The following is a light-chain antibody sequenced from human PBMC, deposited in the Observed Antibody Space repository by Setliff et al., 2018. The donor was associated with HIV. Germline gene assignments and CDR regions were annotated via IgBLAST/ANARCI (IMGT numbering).Light chain of an antibody. CDR1: NIASKS. V-gene: IGLV3-21*04. CDR3: QMWDRSSDHYV. CDR2: YNS. Sequence: SYELTQPPSVSVAPGKTASISCGGNNIASKSVHWYQHKPGQAPVLVIYYNSDRPSGIPERFSGSNSGNTATLTISRVEAGDEADYYCQMWDRSSDHYVFGTGTKATVL. J-gene: IGLJ1*01.